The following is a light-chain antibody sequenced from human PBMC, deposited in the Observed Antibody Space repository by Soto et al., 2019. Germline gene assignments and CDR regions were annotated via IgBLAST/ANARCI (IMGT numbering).Light chain of an antibody. Sequence: QSVLTQPPSASGTPGQRVTISCSGSSTNIGSHTVNWYQQVPGTAPKLLIYSSNLRPSGVPDRFSGSKSGTSASLAISGLRSEDEADYCCAAWDDSLNGVVFGGGTKLTVL. J-gene: IGLJ2*01. CDR1: STNIGSHT. CDR3: AAWDDSLNGVV. V-gene: IGLV1-44*01. CDR2: SSN.